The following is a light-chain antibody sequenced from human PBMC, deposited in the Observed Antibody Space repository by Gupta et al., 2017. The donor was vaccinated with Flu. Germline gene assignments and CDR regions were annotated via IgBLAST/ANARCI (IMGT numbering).Light chain of an antibody. Sequence: PSSLSASVGDRVTITCQASQEIRNYVNWYQQKPGKAPKLLIYDTSNLETGVPSRFSASGSGTDFSFTIRSLQLEDVATYYCQQDYNVPITFGAGTKVEIK. V-gene: IGKV1-33*01. J-gene: IGKJ4*01. CDR3: QQDYNVPIT. CDR2: DTS. CDR1: QEIRNY.